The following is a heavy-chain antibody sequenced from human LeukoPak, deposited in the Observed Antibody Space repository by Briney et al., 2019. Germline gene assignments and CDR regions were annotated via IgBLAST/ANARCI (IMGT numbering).Heavy chain of an antibody. D-gene: IGHD3-10*01. Sequence: GGSLRLSCAASGFTFSSYGMHWVRQAPGKGLEWVAFIRYDGSNKYYADSVKGRFTISRDNSKNTLYLQMNSLRAEDTAVYYCARDRWAITMVRGALSAWGQGTLVTVSS. V-gene: IGHV3-30*02. CDR2: IRYDGSNK. J-gene: IGHJ4*02. CDR1: GFTFSSYG. CDR3: ARDRWAITMVRGALSA.